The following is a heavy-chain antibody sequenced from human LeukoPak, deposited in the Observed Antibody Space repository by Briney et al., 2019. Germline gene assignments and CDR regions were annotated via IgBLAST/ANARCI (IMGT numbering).Heavy chain of an antibody. V-gene: IGHV4-61*05. CDR1: GGSISSSSYY. CDR2: IYYSGST. D-gene: IGHD1-26*01. J-gene: IGHJ5*02. Sequence: SETLSLTCTVSGGSISSSSYYWSWIRQPPGKGLEWIGYIYYSGSTNYNPSLKSRVTISVDTSKNQFSLKLSSVTAADTAVYYCARVGATQYNWFDPWGQGTLVTVSS. CDR3: ARVGATQYNWFDP.